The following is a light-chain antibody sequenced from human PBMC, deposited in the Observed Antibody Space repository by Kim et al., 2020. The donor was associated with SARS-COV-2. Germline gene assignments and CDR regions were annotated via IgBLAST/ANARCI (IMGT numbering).Light chain of an antibody. V-gene: IGKV1-33*01. CDR1: QDISNY. Sequence: GDRVTISCQASQDISNYLNWYQQKPGKAPKLLIYDASNLETGVPSRFSGSGSGTVFTFTISSLQPEDIATYYCQQYDNLPSYTFGQGTKLEI. CDR2: DAS. J-gene: IGKJ2*01. CDR3: QQYDNLPSYT.